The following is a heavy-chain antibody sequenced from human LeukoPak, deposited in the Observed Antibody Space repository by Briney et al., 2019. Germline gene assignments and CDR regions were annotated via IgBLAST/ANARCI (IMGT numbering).Heavy chain of an antibody. CDR3: ARDLWVGLYSRGLDY. D-gene: IGHD6-13*01. CDR2: VYYRGST. J-gene: IGHJ4*02. V-gene: IGHV4-59*01. Sequence: PSETLSLTCTVSGPSISSYNCRSIPQPPRKGLEWIGYVYYRGSTTTNTSLKSRVTISVDTSKNQFSLKLSSVTAADTAVYYCARDLWVGLYSRGLDYWGQGTLVTGSS. CDR1: GPSISSYN.